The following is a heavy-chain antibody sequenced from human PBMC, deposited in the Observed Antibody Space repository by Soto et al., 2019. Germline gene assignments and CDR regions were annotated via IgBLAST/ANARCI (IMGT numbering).Heavy chain of an antibody. CDR1: GFTFNKYG. CDR3: AKDGDRTYCSDGNCASFDS. Sequence: QVHLVESGGGVVQPGGSLRLSCAASGFTFNKYGIHWVRQAPGKGLEWVAVIWHDGSEKYYADSVKDRFTISRDNSKKMVYLQMKSLRVDDTATYYCAKDGDRTYCSDGNCASFDSWGQGALVTVSS. D-gene: IGHD2-15*01. CDR2: IWHDGSEK. J-gene: IGHJ4*02. V-gene: IGHV3-33*06.